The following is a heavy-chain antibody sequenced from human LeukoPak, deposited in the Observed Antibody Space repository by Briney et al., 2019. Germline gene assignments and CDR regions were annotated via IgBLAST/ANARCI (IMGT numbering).Heavy chain of an antibody. V-gene: IGHV4-39*07. CDR2: IYYSRST. CDR3: ARDLYYGSGSYYRHFDY. J-gene: IGHJ4*02. CDR1: GGSISSSSYY. Sequence: SETLSLTCTVSGGSISSSSYYWGWIRQPPGKGLEWIGNIYYSRSTYYNPSLKSRVTISVDTSKNQFSLKVISVTAADTAVYYCARDLYYGSGSYYRHFDYWGQGTLVTVSS. D-gene: IGHD3-10*01.